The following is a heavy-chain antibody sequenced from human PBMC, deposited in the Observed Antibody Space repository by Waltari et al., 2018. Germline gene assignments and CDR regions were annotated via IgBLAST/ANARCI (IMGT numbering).Heavy chain of an antibody. CDR2: IYYSGST. D-gene: IGHD1-26*01. V-gene: IGHV4-59*11. Sequence: QVQLQESGPGLVKPSETLSLTCTVSGGSISSHYWSWIRQPPGKGLEWIGYIYYSGSTNYNPSLKSRVTISVDTSENQFSLKLSSVTAADTAVYYCARVGGSYYPNYYYYYGMDVWGQGTTVTVSS. CDR1: GGSISSHY. CDR3: ARVGGSYYPNYYYYYGMDV. J-gene: IGHJ6*02.